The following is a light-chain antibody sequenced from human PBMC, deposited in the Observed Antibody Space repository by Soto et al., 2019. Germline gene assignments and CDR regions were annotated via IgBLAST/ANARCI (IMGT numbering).Light chain of an antibody. CDR1: QSVTSNY. J-gene: IGKJ4*01. V-gene: IGKV3-20*01. Sequence: EIVLTQSPGTLSLSPGERATLSCRASQSVTSNYLAWYQQKPGQAPRLLIYGASSRATGVPDRFSGSGSGTDFTLTISKLEPEDFALYYCQQHGSSPPLTFGGGTKVDIK. CDR3: QQHGSSPPLT. CDR2: GAS.